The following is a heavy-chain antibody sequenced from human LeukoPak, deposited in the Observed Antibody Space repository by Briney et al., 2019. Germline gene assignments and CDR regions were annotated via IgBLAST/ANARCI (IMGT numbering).Heavy chain of an antibody. V-gene: IGHV4-4*02. D-gene: IGHD3-10*01. CDR1: GGSISSRNW. J-gene: IGHJ6*03. Sequence: SETLSLTCAVSGGSISSRNWWSWVRQPPGKGLEWIGEIYHSGSTNYNPSLKTRVTISVDKSKNQFSLKLSSVTAADTAVYYCARDVKSRRRQWFGELSVYYYYYMDVWGKGTTVTISS. CDR3: ARDVKSRRRQWFGELSVYYYYYMDV. CDR2: IYHSGST.